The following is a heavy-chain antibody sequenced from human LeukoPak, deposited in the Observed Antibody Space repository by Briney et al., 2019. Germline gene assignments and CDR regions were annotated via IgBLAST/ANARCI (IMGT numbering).Heavy chain of an antibody. D-gene: IGHD2-21*02. J-gene: IGHJ3*02. CDR2: ISAYNGNT. Sequence: ASVTVSFKASGYTFTSYGISWVRQAPGQGLEWMGWISAYNGNTNYAQKLQGRVNMTTDTSTSTAYTELRSLRSDDTAVYYCARGAPCGGDCSIWVGAFDIWGQGTMVTVSS. V-gene: IGHV1-18*01. CDR1: GYTFTSYG. CDR3: ARGAPCGGDCSIWVGAFDI.